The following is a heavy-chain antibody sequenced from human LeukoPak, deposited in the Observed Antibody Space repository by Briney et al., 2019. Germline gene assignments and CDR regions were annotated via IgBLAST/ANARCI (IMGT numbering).Heavy chain of an antibody. V-gene: IGHV3-20*04. CDR3: ARAPITSPFYFDY. CDR2: INWSGGST. Sequence: GGSLRLSCAASGFTFSSHWMHWVRQVPGKGLKWVSGINWSGGSTGYADPLRGRFTISRDNAKNSLYLQMDSLRAEDTALYYCARAPITSPFYFDYWGQGTLVTVSS. CDR1: GFTFSSHW. D-gene: IGHD2-2*01. J-gene: IGHJ4*02.